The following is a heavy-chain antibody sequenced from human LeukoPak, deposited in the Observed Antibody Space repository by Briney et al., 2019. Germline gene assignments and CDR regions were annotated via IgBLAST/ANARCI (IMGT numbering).Heavy chain of an antibody. D-gene: IGHD2-21*02. V-gene: IGHV3-53*01. J-gene: IGHJ4*02. CDR2: IYSGGST. CDR1: GFTVSSNY. Sequence: GGSLRLSCAASGFTVSSNYMSWVRQAPGKGLEWVSVIYSGGSTYYADSVKGRFTISRDNSKNTLYLQMNSLRAEDTAVYYCASMLAYCGGDCFRPTYYFDYWGQGTLVTVSS. CDR3: ASMLAYCGGDCFRPTYYFDY.